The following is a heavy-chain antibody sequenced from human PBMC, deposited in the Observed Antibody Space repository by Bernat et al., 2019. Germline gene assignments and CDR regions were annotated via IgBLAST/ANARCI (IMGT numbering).Heavy chain of an antibody. CDR1: GYTFTSYG. V-gene: IGHV1-69*13. CDR2: IIPIFGTA. CDR3: ARDGIRAMTTVTLFDY. J-gene: IGHJ4*02. Sequence: QVQLVQSGAEVKKPGASVKVSCKASGYTFTSYGISWVRQAPGQGLEWMGGIIPIFGTANYAQKFQGRVTITADESTSTAYMELSSLRSEDTAVYYCARDGIRAMTTVTLFDYWGQGTLVTVSS. D-gene: IGHD4-17*01.